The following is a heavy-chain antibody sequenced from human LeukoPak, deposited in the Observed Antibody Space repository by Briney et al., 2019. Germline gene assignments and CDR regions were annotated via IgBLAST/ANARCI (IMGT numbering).Heavy chain of an antibody. CDR3: ARGRIAALLAY. D-gene: IGHD6-13*01. Sequence: GASVKVSCKASGYTFTSYGISWVRQAPGQGLEWMGWISAYNGNTNYAQKFQGRVTIIADESTSATYMELSSLRSGDTAVYYCARGRIAALLAYWGQGTLVTVSS. CDR1: GYTFTSYG. J-gene: IGHJ4*02. CDR2: ISAYNGNT. V-gene: IGHV1-18*01.